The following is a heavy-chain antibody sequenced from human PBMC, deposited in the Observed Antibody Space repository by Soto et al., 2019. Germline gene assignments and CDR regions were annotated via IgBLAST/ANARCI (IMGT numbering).Heavy chain of an antibody. Sequence: EVQLVESGGGLVQPGGSLKLSCAASGFSFSGSAMHWVRQASGKGLEWVGRIRSKRYNYATTYGASLNGRFTISRDDSKNTTYIQMKILRTEDTAVYYCTSLSECYASYWGQGTLVTVSS. D-gene: IGHD3-10*02. CDR1: GFSFSGSA. CDR3: TSLSECYASY. J-gene: IGHJ4*02. V-gene: IGHV3-73*02. CDR2: IRSKRYNYAT.